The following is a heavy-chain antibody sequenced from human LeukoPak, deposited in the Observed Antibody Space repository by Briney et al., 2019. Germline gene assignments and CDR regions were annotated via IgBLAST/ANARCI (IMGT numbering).Heavy chain of an antibody. J-gene: IGHJ4*02. CDR3: AKGSGYCSSTRCYPLDY. Sequence: GGSLRLSCAASGFTFSSYAMSWVRQAPGKGLEWVSAISGSGGTTHYADAVKGRFTISRDNSKDTLYLQIDSLIAGDTAVYYCAKGSGYCSSTRCYPLDYWGQGTLVTVSS. V-gene: IGHV3-23*01. CDR1: GFTFSSYA. CDR2: ISGSGGTT. D-gene: IGHD2-2*01.